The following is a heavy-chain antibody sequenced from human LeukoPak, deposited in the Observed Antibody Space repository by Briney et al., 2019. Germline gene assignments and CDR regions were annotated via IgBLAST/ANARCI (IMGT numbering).Heavy chain of an antibody. CDR1: GGSISSSSYY. Sequence: PSETLSLTCTVSGGSISSSSYYWGWIRQPPGKGLEWIGSIYYSGSTYYNPSLKSRVTISVDTSKNQFSLKLSSVTAADTAVYYCARGRRNYDILTGYTDPYYFDYWGQGTLVTVSS. J-gene: IGHJ4*02. V-gene: IGHV4-39*07. CDR3: ARGRRNYDILTGYTDPYYFDY. D-gene: IGHD3-9*01. CDR2: IYYSGST.